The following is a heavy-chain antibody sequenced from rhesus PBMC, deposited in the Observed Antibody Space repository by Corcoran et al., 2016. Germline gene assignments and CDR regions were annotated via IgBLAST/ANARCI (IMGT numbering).Heavy chain of an antibody. CDR1: GGSTSVYY. CDR2: IGGSTGTT. D-gene: IGHD6-25*01. Sequence: QVQLQESGPGLVKPSETLSLTCDVSGGSTSVYYWNWIRQHPGQGVEWIGYIGGSTGTTYYNPSLQSRVTISTDTSKNQFSLMLNSVTAADTAVYYCARRPGSGTWNLGYNRFDLWGAGVLVTVSS. V-gene: IGHV4-165*02. J-gene: IGHJ5-1*01. CDR3: ARRPGSGTWNLGYNRFDL.